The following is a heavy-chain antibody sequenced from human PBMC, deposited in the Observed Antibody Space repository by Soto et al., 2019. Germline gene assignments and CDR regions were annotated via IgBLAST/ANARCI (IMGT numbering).Heavy chain of an antibody. CDR1: GFTFSSYA. D-gene: IGHD3-10*01. Sequence: EVQLLESGGGLVQPGGSLRLSCAASGFTFSSYAMSWVRQAPGKGLEWVSAISGSGGSTYYADSVKGRFTISRDNSKNTLYLQMNSLRAEDTAVYYCAPITMVRGGAFDIWGQGTMVTVSS. J-gene: IGHJ3*02. CDR3: APITMVRGGAFDI. CDR2: ISGSGGST. V-gene: IGHV3-23*01.